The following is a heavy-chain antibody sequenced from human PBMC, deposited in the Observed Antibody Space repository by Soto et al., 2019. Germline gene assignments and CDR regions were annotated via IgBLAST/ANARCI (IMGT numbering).Heavy chain of an antibody. V-gene: IGHV1-69*06. Sequence: QVQLEQSGSEVKKSGSSVKVSCKASGYSFSSHAITWVRQAPGQGLEWMGGIIHVFGTPSYAQKFQGRVTISAEKSRSLSYLELRTLRSQYPDVYCCARGGSLSSSWSWGDGLASWGQGTQVAVSS. CDR3: ARGGSLSSSWSWGDGLAS. J-gene: IGHJ4*02. CDR2: IIHVFGTP. CDR1: GYSFSSHA. D-gene: IGHD3-16*01.